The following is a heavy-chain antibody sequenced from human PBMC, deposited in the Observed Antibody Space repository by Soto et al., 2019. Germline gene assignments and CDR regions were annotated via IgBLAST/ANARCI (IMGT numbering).Heavy chain of an antibody. D-gene: IGHD2-2*01. Sequence: ASVKVSCKASGGTFSSYTISWVRQAPGQGLEWMGRIIPILGIANYAQKFQGRVTITADKSTSTAYMELSSLRSDDTAVYYCARCGGYCSSGDAFDIWGQGTMVTVSS. CDR2: IIPILGIA. J-gene: IGHJ3*02. CDR1: GGTFSSYT. CDR3: ARCGGYCSSGDAFDI. V-gene: IGHV1-69*02.